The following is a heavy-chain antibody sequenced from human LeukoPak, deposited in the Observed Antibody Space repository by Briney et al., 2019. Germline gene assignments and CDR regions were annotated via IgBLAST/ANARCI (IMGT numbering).Heavy chain of an antibody. J-gene: IGHJ4*02. CDR1: GFTFSSYS. V-gene: IGHV3-21*01. Sequence: GGSLRLSCAASGFTFSSYSMNWVRQAPGKGLEWVSSISSSSSYIYYADSVKGRFTISRDNAKDTLYLQMDSLRADDTAVYYCARGIGAAAPFYFDYWARDPSSPSPQ. CDR2: ISSSSSYI. D-gene: IGHD6-13*01. CDR3: ARGIGAAAPFYFDY.